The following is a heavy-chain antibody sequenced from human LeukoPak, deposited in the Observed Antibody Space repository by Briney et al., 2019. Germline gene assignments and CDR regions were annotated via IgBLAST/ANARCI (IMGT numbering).Heavy chain of an antibody. D-gene: IGHD6-13*01. CDR2: IYTSGST. Sequence: SETLSLTCTVSGVSISSYYWSWIRQPAGKGLEWIGRIYTSGSTNYNPSLKSRVTMSVDTSKNQFSLKLSSVTAADTAVYYCARFYSSSWLFDYWGQGTLVTVSS. J-gene: IGHJ4*02. CDR1: GVSISSYY. V-gene: IGHV4-4*07. CDR3: ARFYSSSWLFDY.